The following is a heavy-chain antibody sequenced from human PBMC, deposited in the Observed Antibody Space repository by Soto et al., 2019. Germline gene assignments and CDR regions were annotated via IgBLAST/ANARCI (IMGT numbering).Heavy chain of an antibody. Sequence: QITLKESGPTLVNPTQTLTLTCTFSGFSLSTSAVNVGWIRQPPGKALEWLALIYRDDDKRYNPSLKSRLTITTDTSKNQVVLTMTNMDPVDTATYYCALYSKAVTATSYWSFDLWGRGTLVMVSS. J-gene: IGHJ2*01. CDR1: GFSLSTSAVN. V-gene: IGHV2-5*02. D-gene: IGHD2-21*02. CDR2: IYRDDDK. CDR3: ALYSKAVTATSYWSFDL.